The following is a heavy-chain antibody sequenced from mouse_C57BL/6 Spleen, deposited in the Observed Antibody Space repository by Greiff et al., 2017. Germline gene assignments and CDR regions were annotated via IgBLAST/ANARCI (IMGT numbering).Heavy chain of an antibody. Sequence: VQVVESGAELARPGASVKLSCKASGYTFTSYGISWVKQRTGQGLEWIGEIYPRSGNTYYNEKFKGKATLTADKSSSTAYMELRSLTSEDSAVYFCARSWVYYYGSIPYWYFDVWGTGTTVTVSS. J-gene: IGHJ1*03. CDR2: IYPRSGNT. CDR1: GYTFTSYG. V-gene: IGHV1-81*01. CDR3: ARSWVYYYGSIPYWYFDV. D-gene: IGHD1-1*01.